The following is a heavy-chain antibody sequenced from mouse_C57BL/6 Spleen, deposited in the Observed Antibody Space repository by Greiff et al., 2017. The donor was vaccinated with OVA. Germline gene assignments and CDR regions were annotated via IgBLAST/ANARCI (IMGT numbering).Heavy chain of an antibody. CDR2: IYPGNSDT. J-gene: IGHJ3*01. D-gene: IGHD2-4*01. V-gene: IGHV1-5*01. Sequence: EVQLQQSGTVLARPGASVKMSCKTSGYTFTSYWMHWVKQRPGQGLEWIGAIYPGNSDTSYNQKFKGKAKLTAVTSASTAYMELSSLTNEDSAVYYCTREDYYDYERVWFAYWGQGTLVTVSA. CDR3: TREDYYDYERVWFAY. CDR1: GYTFTSYW.